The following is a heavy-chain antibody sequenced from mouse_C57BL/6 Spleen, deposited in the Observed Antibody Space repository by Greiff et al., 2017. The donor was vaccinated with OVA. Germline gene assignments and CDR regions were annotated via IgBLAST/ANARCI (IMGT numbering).Heavy chain of an antibody. CDR1: GYTFTSYW. CDR3: ARRGDYYDYGRFAD. Sequence: QVQLQQPGAELVRPGSSVKLSCKASGYTFTSYWMAWVKQRPGQGLEWIGTIYPSDSETHYNQKFKDKATVTVDKSSSTAYMQLSSLTSEDSAVYYCARRGDYYDYGRFADWGQGTLVTVSA. J-gene: IGHJ3*01. D-gene: IGHD2-4*01. V-gene: IGHV1-61*01. CDR2: IYPSDSET.